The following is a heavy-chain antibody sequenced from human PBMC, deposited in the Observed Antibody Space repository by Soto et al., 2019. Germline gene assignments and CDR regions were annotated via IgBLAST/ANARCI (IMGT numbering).Heavy chain of an antibody. D-gene: IGHD3-3*01. Sequence: PGESLKISCKGSGYNFAGYWIAWVRQMPGKGLELMGIIYPSDSDTRYRPSFQGQVTISADKSISSAYLQWSSLRAPDTAMYYCARGGVSTRTFDYWGQGTPVTSPQ. CDR1: GYNFAGYW. CDR2: IYPSDSDT. CDR3: ARGGVSTRTFDY. J-gene: IGHJ4*02. V-gene: IGHV5-51*01.